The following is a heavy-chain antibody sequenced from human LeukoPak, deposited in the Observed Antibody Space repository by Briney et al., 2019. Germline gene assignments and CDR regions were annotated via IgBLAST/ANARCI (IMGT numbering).Heavy chain of an antibody. CDR2: GILIFGTA. D-gene: IGHD1-26*01. CDR1: GGTFSSCA. V-gene: IGHV1-69*13. Sequence: SVKLSCKAAGGTFSSCAISWGRQAPGQGLGWMGGGILIFGTANYAQKFQGRVTITADESTSTAYMELSSPRSEDTAVYYCARAGATIQGACDIWGQGTMVTVSS. J-gene: IGHJ3*02. CDR3: ARAGATIQGACDI.